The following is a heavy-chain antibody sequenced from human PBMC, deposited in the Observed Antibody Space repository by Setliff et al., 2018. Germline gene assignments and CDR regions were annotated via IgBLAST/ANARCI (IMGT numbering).Heavy chain of an antibody. J-gene: IGHJ4*02. CDR1: GGSISTTNYF. V-gene: IGHV4-39*07. CDR3: RFWSGYYKNDY. Sequence: SETLSLTCTVSGGSISTTNYFWGWIRQPPGGGLEWIGILYYTGATYYNPSLKSRVTISVDTPNNQFSLKLSSVTAADTAVFYCRFWSGYYKNDYWGRGTLVTVSS. CDR2: LYYTGAT. D-gene: IGHD3-3*01.